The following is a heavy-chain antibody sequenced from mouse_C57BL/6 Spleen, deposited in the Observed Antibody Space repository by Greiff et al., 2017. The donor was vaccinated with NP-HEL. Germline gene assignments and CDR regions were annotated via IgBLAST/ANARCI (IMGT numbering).Heavy chain of an antibody. CDR2: IDPEDGAT. CDR3: ARFYDGYHGAY. CDR1: GFNIKDYY. D-gene: IGHD2-3*01. J-gene: IGHJ3*01. V-gene: IGHV14-2*01. Sequence: VQLQQSGAELVKPGASVKLSCTASGFNIKDYYMHWVKQRPEQGLEWIGRIDPEDGATKYAPQFQGKATITADKSSNTAYLQLSSLTSEDTAVYYCARFYDGYHGAYWGQGTLVTVSA.